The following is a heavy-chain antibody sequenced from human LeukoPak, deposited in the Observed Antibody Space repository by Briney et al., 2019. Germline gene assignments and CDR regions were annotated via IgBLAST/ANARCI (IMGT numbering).Heavy chain of an antibody. Sequence: GGSLRLSCATSGFSFYNAWMNWVRQAPGKGLEWVGRIRSNSDGGTIDYAAPVKGRFTLSRDDSKDTLYLQMSSLRADDTAVYYCAQAEKRDSGHRFQHWGQGILVTVSS. CDR2: IRSNSDGGTI. CDR3: AQAEKRDSGHRFQH. CDR1: GFSFYNAW. D-gene: IGHD1-26*01. J-gene: IGHJ1*01. V-gene: IGHV3-15*07.